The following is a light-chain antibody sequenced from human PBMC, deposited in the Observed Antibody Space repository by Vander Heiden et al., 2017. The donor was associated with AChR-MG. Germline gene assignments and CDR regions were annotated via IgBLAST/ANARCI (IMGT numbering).Light chain of an antibody. CDR2: ETS. Sequence: NQMTQSPSTLSASVGDRVTITCRANEDISKWLAWFQQKPEKPPQLLMYETSKLERGVPSRFSGSGSGTEFSLTINGLQAEDFATYFCQQYKTFRWTFGQGTQVEIK. J-gene: IGKJ1*01. CDR1: EDISKW. CDR3: QQYKTFRWT. V-gene: IGKV1-5*03.